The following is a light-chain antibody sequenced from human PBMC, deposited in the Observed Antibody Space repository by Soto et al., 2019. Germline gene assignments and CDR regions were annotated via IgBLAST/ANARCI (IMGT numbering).Light chain of an antibody. CDR1: QSFDTTF. CDR2: GAY. J-gene: IGKJ1*01. CDR3: QQYMSSVT. Sequence: EIVLTQSPGSLSLSPGQRAPLSCRASQSFDTTFFASYKKKPGQAPSLLIYGAYKRATGIPDRFSGSGSGTDFTLIISRLEPEEFAVYYCQQYMSSVTFGQGTKVEIK. V-gene: IGKV3-20*01.